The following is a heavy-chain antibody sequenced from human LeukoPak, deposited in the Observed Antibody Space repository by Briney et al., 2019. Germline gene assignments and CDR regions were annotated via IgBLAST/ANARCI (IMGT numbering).Heavy chain of an antibody. V-gene: IGHV1-69*13. CDR1: GGTFSSYA. J-gene: IGHJ4*02. D-gene: IGHD3-10*01. Sequence: SMKVSCKASGGTFSSYAISWVRQAPGQGLEWMGGIIPIFGTANYAQKFQGRVTITADESTSTAYMELSSLRSEDTAVYYCAREMLDYGSGLGYWGQGTLVTVSS. CDR2: IIPIFGTA. CDR3: AREMLDYGSGLGY.